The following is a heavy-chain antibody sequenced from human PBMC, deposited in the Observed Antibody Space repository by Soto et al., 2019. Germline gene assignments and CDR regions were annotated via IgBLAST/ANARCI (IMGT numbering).Heavy chain of an antibody. CDR1: GFTFSGSA. CDR2: IRSKANSYAT. CDR3: TRRLQAAAGDY. V-gene: IGHV3-73*01. J-gene: IGHJ4*02. D-gene: IGHD6-13*01. Sequence: EVQLVESGGGLVQPGGSLKLSCAASGFTFSGSAMHWVRQASGKGLEWVGRIRSKANSYATAYAASVKGRFTISRDDSKNTAYLQMNSLKTEDTAVYYCTRRLQAAAGDYWGQGTLVTVFS.